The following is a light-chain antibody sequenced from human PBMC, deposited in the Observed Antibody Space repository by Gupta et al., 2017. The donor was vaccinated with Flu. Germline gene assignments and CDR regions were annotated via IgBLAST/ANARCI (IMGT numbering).Light chain of an antibody. V-gene: IGKV3-20*01. J-gene: IGKJ1*01. CDR1: QSVSGSY. CDR2: GAS. CDR3: QQSGSSPRT. Sequence: GTLSLSPGERATLFCRASQSVSGSYLAWYQLKPGQAPRLLIYGASSRATGIPDRFSGSGSGTDFSLTISRLEPEDFAVYYCQQSGSSPRTFGQGTKVEIK.